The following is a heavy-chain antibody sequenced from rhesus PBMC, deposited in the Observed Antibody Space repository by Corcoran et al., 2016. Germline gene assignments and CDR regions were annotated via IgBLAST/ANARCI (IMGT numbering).Heavy chain of an antibody. CDR3: LRGGYGSVVDY. Sequence: QVQLVQSGAEVKEPGSSVTGSCWTSGYNFTDYYINWVRQAPGRGLEWMGEINTETGATDFAQRFLGRIILTRDTSTATVDMKVTSLMSEDTAMYYCLRGGYGSVVDYWGQGVLVTVSS. J-gene: IGHJ4*01. CDR1: GYNFTDYY. CDR2: INTETGAT. V-gene: IGHV1-138*01. D-gene: IGHD4-29*01.